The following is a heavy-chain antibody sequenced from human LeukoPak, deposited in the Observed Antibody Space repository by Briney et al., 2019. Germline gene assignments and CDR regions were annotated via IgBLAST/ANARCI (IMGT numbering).Heavy chain of an antibody. V-gene: IGHV4-59*01. CDR3: AREDPQTTVPEGMDV. CDR1: GGSISSYY. J-gene: IGHJ6*02. Sequence: SETLSLTCTVSGGSISSYYWSWIRQPPGKGLEWIGYIYTSGSTNYNPSLRSRVTISVDTSRNQFSLRLSSVTAADTAVYYCAREDPQTTVPEGMDVWGHGTTVIVSS. CDR2: IYTSGST. D-gene: IGHD4-17*01.